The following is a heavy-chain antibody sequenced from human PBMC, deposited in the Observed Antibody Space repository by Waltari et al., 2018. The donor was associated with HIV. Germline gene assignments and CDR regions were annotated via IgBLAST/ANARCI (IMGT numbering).Heavy chain of an antibody. CDR1: GYTFTTNH. CDR3: ARGMPADYYYYMDV. Sequence: QVQLVQSGAAVKKPAASVKVSCNASGYTFTTNHMHWVRQSLGQGLEWMGKINPSGGSTRYAQKFQGRVTMTRDTSTSTVYMELSSLRSEDTAVYYCARGMPADYYYYMDVWGKGTTVTVSS. V-gene: IGHV1-46*01. D-gene: IGHD2-2*01. J-gene: IGHJ6*03. CDR2: INPSGGST.